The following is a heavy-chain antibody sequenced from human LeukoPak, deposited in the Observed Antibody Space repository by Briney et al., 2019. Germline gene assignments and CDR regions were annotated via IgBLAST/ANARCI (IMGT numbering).Heavy chain of an antibody. V-gene: IGHV1-18*01. D-gene: IGHD3-22*01. CDR2: ISAYNGKT. J-gene: IGHJ1*01. CDR1: GYTFTSYG. CDR3: ARVRGYYDSRGYYYRGVFSLEYFQH. Sequence: AASVKVSCKASGYTFTSYGISWVRQAPGQGLEWMGWISAYNGKTNYAQKLQGRVTMTTDTSTSTAYMELRSLRSDDTAVYYCARVRGYYDSRGYYYRGVFSLEYFQHWGQGTLVTVSS.